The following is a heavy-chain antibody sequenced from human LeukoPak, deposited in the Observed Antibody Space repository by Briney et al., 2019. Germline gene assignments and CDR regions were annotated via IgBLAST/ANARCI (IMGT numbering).Heavy chain of an antibody. CDR1: GNSLSELS. Sequence: ASVKVSCKVSGNSLSELSIQWVRQAPGKGLECMGGFDPEEAKMVYAQNFQGRVTMTEDTSTQTVYMELSGLTSDDTAVYYCTTRSGDFWSGFVNWGKGTLVTVSS. D-gene: IGHD3-3*01. CDR2: FDPEEAKM. CDR3: TTRSGDFWSGFVN. J-gene: IGHJ4*02. V-gene: IGHV1-24*01.